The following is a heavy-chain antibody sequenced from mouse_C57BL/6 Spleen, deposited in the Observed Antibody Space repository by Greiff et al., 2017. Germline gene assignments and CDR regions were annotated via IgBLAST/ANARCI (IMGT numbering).Heavy chain of an antibody. Sequence: VQLQQPGAELVRPGSSVKLSCKASGYTFTSYWMDWVKQRPGQGLEWIGNIYPSDSETHYNQKFKDKATLTVDKSSSTAYMQLSSLTSEDSAVYFCARESTTVVATRYFDYWGQGTTLTVSS. CDR3: ARESTTVVATRYFDY. CDR2: IYPSDSET. D-gene: IGHD1-1*01. V-gene: IGHV1-61*01. J-gene: IGHJ2*01. CDR1: GYTFTSYW.